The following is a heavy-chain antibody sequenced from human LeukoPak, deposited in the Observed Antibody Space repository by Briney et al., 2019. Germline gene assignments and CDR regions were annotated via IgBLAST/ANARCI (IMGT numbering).Heavy chain of an antibody. CDR1: GFTSSSYA. D-gene: IGHD4-23*01. CDR2: IRYDESNE. V-gene: IGHV3-30*02. CDR3: AKSYGGNYFDS. Sequence: PGGSLRVSCAASGFTSSSYAMHWVRQAPGKGLEWVAFIRYDESNEYYADSVKGRFTISRDNSKDTLYLQMNSLTVEDTAIYYCAKSYGGNYFDSWGQGTLVTVSS. J-gene: IGHJ4*02.